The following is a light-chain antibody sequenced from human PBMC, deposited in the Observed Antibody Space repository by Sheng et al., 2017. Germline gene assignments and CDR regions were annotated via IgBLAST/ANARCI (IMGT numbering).Light chain of an antibody. Sequence: QSVLTQPPSASETPGQTVTISCSGTTSNIGSNSVFWFQQLPGTAPKLLIHTNQRPSGVPDRFSASRSGTSASLAIYGLRSDDEADYYCAVWDDSLRNWVFGGGTEVDRP. CDR3: AVWDDSLRNWV. V-gene: IGLV1-47*01. J-gene: IGLJ3*02. CDR1: TSNIGSNS. CDR2: TN.